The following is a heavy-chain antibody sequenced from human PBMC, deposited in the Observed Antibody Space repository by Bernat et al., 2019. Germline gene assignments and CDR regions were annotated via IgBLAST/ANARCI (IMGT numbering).Heavy chain of an antibody. Sequence: EVQLVESGGGLVQPGRSLRLSCAASGFTFDDYAMHWVRQAPGKGLEWVSGISWNSGSIGYADSVKGRFTISRDNATNSLYLQMNSLRAEDSALYYCAKGFHPHIAAANLDWGQGTLVTVSS. CDR1: GFTFDDYA. CDR3: AKGFHPHIAAANLD. D-gene: IGHD6-13*01. CDR2: ISWNSGSI. V-gene: IGHV3-9*01. J-gene: IGHJ4*02.